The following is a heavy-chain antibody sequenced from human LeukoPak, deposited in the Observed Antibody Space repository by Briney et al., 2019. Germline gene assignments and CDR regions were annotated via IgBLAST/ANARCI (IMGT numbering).Heavy chain of an antibody. CDR3: ARGVVAHNWFDP. J-gene: IGHJ5*02. CDR2: INHSGST. D-gene: IGHD5-12*01. Sequence: SETLSLTCAVYGGSFSGYYWSWIRQPPGKGLEWIGEINHSGSTNYNPSLKSRVTISVDTSRNQFSLKLSSVTAADTAVYYCARGVVAHNWFDPWGQGTLVTVSS. V-gene: IGHV4-34*01. CDR1: GGSFSGYY.